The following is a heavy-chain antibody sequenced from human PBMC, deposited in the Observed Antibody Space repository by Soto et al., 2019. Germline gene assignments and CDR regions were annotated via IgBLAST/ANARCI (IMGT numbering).Heavy chain of an antibody. CDR1: GFTFSSYA. D-gene: IGHD3-22*01. CDR2: ISYDGSNK. Sequence: QVQLVESGGGVVQPGRSLRLSCAASGFTFSSYAMHWVRQAPGKGLEWVAVISYDGSNKYYADSVKGRFTISRDNSKNPLYLQMNSLRAEDTAVYYCARNYDSSGYLDYWGQGTLVTVSS. V-gene: IGHV3-30-3*01. CDR3: ARNYDSSGYLDY. J-gene: IGHJ4*02.